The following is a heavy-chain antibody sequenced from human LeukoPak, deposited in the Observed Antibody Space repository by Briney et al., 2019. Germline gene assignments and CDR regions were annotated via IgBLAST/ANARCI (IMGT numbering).Heavy chain of an antibody. J-gene: IGHJ6*03. Sequence: SETLSLTCAVYGGSFSGYYWSWIRQPPGKGLEWIGEINHSGSTNYNPSLKSRATISVDKSKNQFSLKLSSVTAADTAVYYCARRATISPFYYYYYYMDVWGKGTTVTVSS. CDR1: GGSFSGYY. CDR2: INHSGST. D-gene: IGHD5-12*01. V-gene: IGHV4-34*01. CDR3: ARRATISPFYYYYYYMDV.